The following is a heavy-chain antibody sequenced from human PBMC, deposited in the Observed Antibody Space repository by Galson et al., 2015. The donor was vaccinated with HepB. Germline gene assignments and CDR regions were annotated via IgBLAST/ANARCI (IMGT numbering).Heavy chain of an antibody. CDR2: IDWDDDK. CDR3: ARIGGRGIDAFDI. Sequence: PALVKPTQTLTLTCTFSGFSLSTSGMRVSWIRQPPGKALEWLARIDWDDDKFYSTSLKTRLTISKDTSKNQVVLTMTNMDPVDTATYYCARIGGRGIDAFDIWGQGTMVTVSS. D-gene: IGHD1-14*01. V-gene: IGHV2-70*04. J-gene: IGHJ3*02. CDR1: GFSLSTSGMR.